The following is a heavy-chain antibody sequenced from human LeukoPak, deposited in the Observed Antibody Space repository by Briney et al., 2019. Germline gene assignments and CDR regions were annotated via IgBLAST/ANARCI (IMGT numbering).Heavy chain of an antibody. J-gene: IGHJ4*02. V-gene: IGHV3-23*01. D-gene: IGHD4-17*01. CDR2: ITSSGSST. CDR1: GFTFSSYA. Sequence: GGSLRLSCAASGFTFSSYARSWVRQAPGKGLDWVSAITSSGSSTYYADSVKGRFTISRDNSKNTLYLQMNSLRAEDTAVYYCAKAPTTVTPFDYWGQGSLVTVSS. CDR3: AKAPTTVTPFDY.